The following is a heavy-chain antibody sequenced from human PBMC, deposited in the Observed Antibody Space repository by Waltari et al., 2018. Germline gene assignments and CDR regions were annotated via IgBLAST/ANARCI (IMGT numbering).Heavy chain of an antibody. CDR1: GYNFTSYD. V-gene: IGHV1-8*01. J-gene: IGHJ4*02. CDR2: MNPNSGVT. CDR3: ARVAAIGLVRFYGY. Sequence: QVQLVQSGAEVKKPGASVKVSSKASGYNFTSYDIHWVRHSTGQGLEWMGWMNPNSGVTGYAQKFQGRVKMTRDTSTGTAYMEVSSLRSEDTAVYYCARVAAIGLVRFYGYWGQGTLVTVSS. D-gene: IGHD2-21*01.